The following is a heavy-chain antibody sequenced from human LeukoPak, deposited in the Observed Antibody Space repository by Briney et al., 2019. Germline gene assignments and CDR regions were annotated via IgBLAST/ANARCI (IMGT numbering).Heavy chain of an antibody. J-gene: IGHJ2*01. D-gene: IGHD5-24*01. CDR3: AKTPLFTSTARWSWYFDL. Sequence: GRSLRLSCAASGFTFSSYGMHWVGQAPGKGLEWVAVISYDGSNKYYADSVKGRFTISRDNSKNTLYLQMNSLRAEDTAVYYCAKTPLFTSTARWSWYFDLWGRGTLVTVSS. CDR1: GFTFSSYG. CDR2: ISYDGSNK. V-gene: IGHV3-30*18.